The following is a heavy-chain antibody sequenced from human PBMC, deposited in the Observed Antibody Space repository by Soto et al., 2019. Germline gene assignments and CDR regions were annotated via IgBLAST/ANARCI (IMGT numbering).Heavy chain of an antibody. V-gene: IGHV4-39*07. CDR3: AKWNSDWNAFDY. Sequence: SETLSLTCTVSGGSISSSSYYWGWIRQPPGKGLEWIGSIFYSGSTYYNPSLKSRVTISVDTSKNQFSLKLTSVTAADTAVYFCAKWNSDWNAFDYWGQGTLVTVSS. J-gene: IGHJ4*02. CDR1: GGSISSSSYY. CDR2: IFYSGST. D-gene: IGHD1-1*01.